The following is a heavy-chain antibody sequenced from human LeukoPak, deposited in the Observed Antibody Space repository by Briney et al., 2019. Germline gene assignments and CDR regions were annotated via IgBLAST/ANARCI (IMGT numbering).Heavy chain of an antibody. J-gene: IGHJ3*02. CDR1: GFTFDDYG. Sequence: GGSLRLXCAASGFTFDDYGMSWDRQGPGKGLEWVSGINWNGGSTGYADSVKGRFTISRDNAKKSLYLQMNSLRAEDTALYYCARSSVSAYAFDIWGQGTMVTVSS. CDR3: ARSSVSAYAFDI. CDR2: INWNGGST. V-gene: IGHV3-20*04. D-gene: IGHD6-6*01.